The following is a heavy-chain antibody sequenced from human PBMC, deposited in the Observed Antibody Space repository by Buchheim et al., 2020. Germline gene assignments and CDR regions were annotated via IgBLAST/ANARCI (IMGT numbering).Heavy chain of an antibody. CDR2: ISGSGGST. V-gene: IGHV3-23*01. CDR1: GFTFSSYA. CDR3: AKGLEARYYDFWSGYPDYYYYGMDV. J-gene: IGHJ6*02. D-gene: IGHD3-3*01. Sequence: EVQLLESGGGLVQPGGSLRLSCAASGFTFSSYAMSWVRQAPGKGLEWVSAISGSGGSTYYADSVKGRFTISRDNSKNTLYLQMNSLRAEDTAVYYCAKGLEARYYDFWSGYPDYYYYGMDVWGQGTT.